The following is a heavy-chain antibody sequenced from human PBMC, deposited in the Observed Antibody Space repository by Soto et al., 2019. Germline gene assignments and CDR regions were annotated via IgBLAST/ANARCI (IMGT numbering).Heavy chain of an antibody. D-gene: IGHD3-9*01. CDR2: IYYSGST. CDR3: ARVNPSLVIEFDY. J-gene: IGHJ4*03. Sequence: SETLSLTCTVSGGSISSGGYYWSWIRQHPGKGLEWIGYIYYSGSTYYNPSLKSRVTISVDTSKNQFSLKLSSVTAADTAVYYCARVNPSLVIEFDYWGQGTTVTVSS. CDR1: GGSISSGGYY. V-gene: IGHV4-31*03.